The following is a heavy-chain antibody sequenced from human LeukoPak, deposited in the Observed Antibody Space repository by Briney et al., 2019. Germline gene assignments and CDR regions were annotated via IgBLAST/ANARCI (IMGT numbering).Heavy chain of an antibody. CDR1: GYTFTSYG. CDR2: ISAYNGNT. D-gene: IGHD3-9*01. V-gene: IGHV1-18*01. CDR3: ARDFPRYFDWLLYKSTRSQVFDY. J-gene: IGHJ4*02. Sequence: ASVKVSCKASGYTFTSYGISWVRQAPGQGLEWMGWISAYNGNTNYAQKLQGRVTMTTDTSTSTAYMELRSLRSDDTAVYYCARDFPRYFDWLLYKSTRSQVFDYWGQGTLVTVSS.